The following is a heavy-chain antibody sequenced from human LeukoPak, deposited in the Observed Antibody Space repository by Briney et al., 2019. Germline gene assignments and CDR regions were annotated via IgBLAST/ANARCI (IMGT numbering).Heavy chain of an antibody. Sequence: PGGSLRLSCAASGFTFSNYAMSWVRQAPGKGLEWVSAISGGGGVTYYADPVKGRFTISRDNPKNTLYLQMSSLRAEDTAVYYCAKDAVGQVGCSMGWPLDYWGQGTLVTVSS. CDR2: ISGGGGVT. V-gene: IGHV3-23*01. CDR1: GFTFSNYA. CDR3: AKDAVGQVGCSMGWPLDY. J-gene: IGHJ4*02. D-gene: IGHD5-12*01.